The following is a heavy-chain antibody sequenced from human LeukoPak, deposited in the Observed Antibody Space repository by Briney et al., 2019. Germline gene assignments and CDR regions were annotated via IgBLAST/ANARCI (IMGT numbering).Heavy chain of an antibody. CDR2: ISYDGSNK. CDR1: GFTFSSYA. Sequence: PGGSLRLSCAASGFTFSSYAMHWVRKAPGKGLEWVAVISYDGSNKYYADSVKGRFTISRDNSKNTLYLQMNSLRAEDTAVYYCASTDIVATIGLDYWGQGTLVTVSS. J-gene: IGHJ4*02. D-gene: IGHD5-12*01. CDR3: ASTDIVATIGLDY. V-gene: IGHV3-30-3*01.